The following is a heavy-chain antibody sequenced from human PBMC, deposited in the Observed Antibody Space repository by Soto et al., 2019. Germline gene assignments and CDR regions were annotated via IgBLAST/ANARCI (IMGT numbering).Heavy chain of an antibody. CDR1: GFTFSSYG. V-gene: IGHV3-30*18. J-gene: IGHJ6*02. Sequence: QVQLVESGGGVVQPGRSLRLSCAASGFTFSSYGMHWVRQAPGKGLEWVAVISYDGSNKYYADSVKGRFTISRENSKNTLYLEMNSLGAEDTAVYYCAKSFTIFGVVTQNYYYYGMDVWGQGTTVTVSS. D-gene: IGHD3-3*01. CDR2: ISYDGSNK. CDR3: AKSFTIFGVVTQNYYYYGMDV.